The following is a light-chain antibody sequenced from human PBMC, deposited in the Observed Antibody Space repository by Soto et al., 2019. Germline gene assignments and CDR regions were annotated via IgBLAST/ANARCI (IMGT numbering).Light chain of an antibody. CDR1: QSVSSN. Sequence: EIVMTQSPATLSVSPGERATLSCRASQSVSSNLAWYQQKPGQDPRLLIYGASTRATGIPARFSGSGSGTDFTLTISSLQSEDFAVYYCQQYNNWPPLTFGGGTKVEIK. CDR2: GAS. J-gene: IGKJ4*01. V-gene: IGKV3-15*01. CDR3: QQYNNWPPLT.